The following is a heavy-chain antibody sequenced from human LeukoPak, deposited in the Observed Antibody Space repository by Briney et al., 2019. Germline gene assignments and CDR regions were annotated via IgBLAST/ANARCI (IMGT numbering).Heavy chain of an antibody. V-gene: IGHV3-30*02. D-gene: IGHD1-14*01. CDR2: IRYDGSNK. J-gene: IGHJ5*02. Sequence: GGSLRLSCAASGFTFSSSGMHWVRQAPGKGLEWVAFIRYDGSNKYYADSVKGRFTISRDNSKNTLYLQMNSLRAEDTAVYYCAKDTTPPKAGLDPCGQGTLVTVSS. CDR3: AKDTTPPKAGLDP. CDR1: GFTFSSSG.